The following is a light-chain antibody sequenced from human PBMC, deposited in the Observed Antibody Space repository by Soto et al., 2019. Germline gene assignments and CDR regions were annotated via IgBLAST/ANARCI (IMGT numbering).Light chain of an antibody. V-gene: IGKV1-12*01. CDR3: QQSYSTPLA. CDR1: QGLSSW. CDR2: AAS. J-gene: IGKJ1*01. Sequence: DIQLTQSPSSISASVGGRVTITCRASQGLSSWLAWYQQKPGKAPNLLIYAASSLQSGVPPRFSGSGSGTDFTLTIISLQPEDSATYYYQQSYSTPLAFGHGTKV.